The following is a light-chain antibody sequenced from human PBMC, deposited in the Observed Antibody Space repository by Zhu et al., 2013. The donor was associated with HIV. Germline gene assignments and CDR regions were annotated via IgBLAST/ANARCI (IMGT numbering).Light chain of an antibody. J-gene: IGKJ5*01. CDR1: QSVSSSF. CDR2: GGS. CDR3: QQRYSWPPT. Sequence: EIVLTQSPGTLSLSPGERVTLSCRASQSVSSSFLAWYQHKPGQAPRLLIYGGSSRATDIPDRFSGSGSGTDFTLTISRLEPEDSAVYYCQQRYSWPPTFGRGTRLDIK. V-gene: IGKV3-20*01.